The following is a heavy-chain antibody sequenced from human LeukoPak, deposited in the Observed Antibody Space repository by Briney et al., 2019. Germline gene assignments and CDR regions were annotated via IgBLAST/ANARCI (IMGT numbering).Heavy chain of an antibody. CDR3: ARDRNDIPGHYGMDV. J-gene: IGHJ6*01. CDR1: GFTFSSYS. Sequence: PGGSLRLSCAASGFTFSSYSMNWVRQAPGKGLEWVSSISSSSSYIYYADSVKGRFTISRDNAKNSLYLQMNSLRAEDTAVYYCARDRNDIPGHYGMDVWGKGTTVTVSS. D-gene: IGHD3-9*01. CDR2: ISSSSSYI. V-gene: IGHV3-21*01.